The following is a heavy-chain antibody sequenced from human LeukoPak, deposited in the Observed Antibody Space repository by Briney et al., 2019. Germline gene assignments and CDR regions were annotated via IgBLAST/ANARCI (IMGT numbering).Heavy chain of an antibody. Sequence: VASVKVSCKASGYTFTGYYMHWVRQAPGQGLEWMGWINPNSGGTNYAQKFQGRVTMTRDTSISTAYMELSRLRSDDTAVYYCARAPVGATVWRVWGKGTTVTVSS. CDR1: GYTFTGYY. V-gene: IGHV1-2*02. D-gene: IGHD1-26*01. CDR2: INPNSGGT. CDR3: ARAPVGATVWRV. J-gene: IGHJ6*04.